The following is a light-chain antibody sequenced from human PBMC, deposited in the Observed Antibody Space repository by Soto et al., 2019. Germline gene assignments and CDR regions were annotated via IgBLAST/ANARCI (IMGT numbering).Light chain of an antibody. CDR3: ASYTSSRTPR. CDR1: SSDVGGHSY. J-gene: IGLJ1*01. CDR2: EVT. Sequence: QSALTQPASLSGSPGQSITFSCTGTSSDVGGHSYVSWYQQRPGKAPRLMISEVTKRPSGISNRFSASKSGNTASLTISGLQAEDEADYYCASYTSSRTPRFGNGTKVTVL. V-gene: IGLV2-14*01.